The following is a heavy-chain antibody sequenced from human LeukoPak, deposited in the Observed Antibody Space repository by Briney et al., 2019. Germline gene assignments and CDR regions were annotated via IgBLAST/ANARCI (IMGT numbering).Heavy chain of an antibody. CDR1: GFSLSTGRVG. V-gene: IGHV2-26*01. Sequence: ESGPTLVNPTETLTLTCTVSGFSLSTGRVGVSWIRQPPGEALEWLTHIFWNDEKAYSTSLKSRLTISKDTSKSQVVLTMTNVDPVDTATYYCARIGVRIEGYYYMDVWGRGTTVTVSS. CDR2: IFWNDEK. J-gene: IGHJ6*03. CDR3: ARIGVRIEGYYYMDV. D-gene: IGHD3-10*02.